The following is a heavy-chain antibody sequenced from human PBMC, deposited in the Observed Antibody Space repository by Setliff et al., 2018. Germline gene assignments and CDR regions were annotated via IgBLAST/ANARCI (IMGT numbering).Heavy chain of an antibody. CDR3: AREGWGGPRAFDI. CDR2: IYPGDSDT. Sequence: GESLKISCKGSGYSFSSYWIGWVRQMHGKGLEWMGIIYPGDSDTRYSPSFQGQVTISPDKPISTAYLQWSSLKASAPAMYYCAREGWGGPRAFDIWGQGTMVTVSS. V-gene: IGHV5-51*01. D-gene: IGHD1-26*01. CDR1: GYSFSSYW. J-gene: IGHJ3*02.